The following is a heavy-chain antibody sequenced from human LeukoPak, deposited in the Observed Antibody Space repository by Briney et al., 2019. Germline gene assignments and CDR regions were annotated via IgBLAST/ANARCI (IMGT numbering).Heavy chain of an antibody. Sequence: ASVKVSCKASGYSFTDYHMHWVRQAPGQGLEWMGWINPNSGGTDYAQKFQGRVTMTRDTSISTAYMELSRLRSDDTAVYYCARDKGDYDILTGYFPLGYWGQGTLVTVSS. CDR3: ARDKGDYDILTGYFPLGY. J-gene: IGHJ4*02. CDR2: INPNSGGT. CDR1: GYSFTDYH. V-gene: IGHV1-2*02. D-gene: IGHD3-9*01.